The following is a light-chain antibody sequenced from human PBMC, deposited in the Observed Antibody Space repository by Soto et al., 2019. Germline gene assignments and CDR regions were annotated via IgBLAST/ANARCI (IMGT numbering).Light chain of an antibody. CDR3: QQYTDSRT. CDR2: GVS. CDR1: QSISSSY. Sequence: DIVLTQSPGTLSLSPGERATLSCRASQSISSSYFAWYQQKPGQAPRLLVYGVSSRATDVPDRFSGSGSGTDFTLTISRLEPEDFAVYYCQQYTDSRTFGQGTKVDIK. V-gene: IGKV3-20*01. J-gene: IGKJ1*01.